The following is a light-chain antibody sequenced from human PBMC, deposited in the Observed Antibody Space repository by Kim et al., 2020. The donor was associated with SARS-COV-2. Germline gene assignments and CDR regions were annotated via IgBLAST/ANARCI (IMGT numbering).Light chain of an antibody. CDR2: DGS. J-gene: IGLJ2*01. CDR1: SGDVGGDNY. Sequence: RSVTIYCTGTSGDVGGDNYVCWYQQRPGNAPRLMIYDGSKRPSGVPDRFSGDKSGNTASLTISGRQAEDEADYYCCSYAGSYGVVFGGGTQLTVL. CDR3: CSYAGSYGVV. V-gene: IGLV2-11*01.